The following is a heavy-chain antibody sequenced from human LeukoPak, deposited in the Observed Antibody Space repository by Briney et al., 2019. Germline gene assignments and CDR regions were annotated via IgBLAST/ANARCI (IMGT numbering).Heavy chain of an antibody. D-gene: IGHD3-10*01. V-gene: IGHV3-23*01. Sequence: HAGGSLRLSCAASGFPFSSYAMNWVRQAPGKGLEWVSIIFGADKNTTYYADSVKGRFTVSRDNSKNTLDLQMTDLRPEDTAIYYCAKRNTMVRGGPCFDYWGQGILVAVSS. J-gene: IGHJ4*02. CDR1: GFPFSSYA. CDR2: IFGADKNTT. CDR3: AKRNTMVRGGPCFDY.